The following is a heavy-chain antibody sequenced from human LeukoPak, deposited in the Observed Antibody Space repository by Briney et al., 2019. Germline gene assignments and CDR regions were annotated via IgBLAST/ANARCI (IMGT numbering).Heavy chain of an antibody. V-gene: IGHV3-23*01. CDR1: GFTFSSHG. J-gene: IGHJ6*04. CDR3: AELGITMIGGV. CDR2: ISGSGDYT. Sequence: GGSLRLSCAASGFTFSSHGMSWVRQAPGKGLEWVSTISGSGDYTYYADSVKGRFTISRDNSKNTLYLQMNSLRAEDTAVYYCAELGITMIGGVWGKGTTVTISS. D-gene: IGHD3-10*02.